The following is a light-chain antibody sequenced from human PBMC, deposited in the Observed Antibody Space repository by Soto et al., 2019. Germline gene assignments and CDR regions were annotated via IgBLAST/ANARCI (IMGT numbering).Light chain of an antibody. CDR2: GAS. CDR3: QHSNSYSEA. CDR1: QSVSSN. V-gene: IGKV3-15*01. J-gene: IGKJ1*01. Sequence: EVGMKQSPATLPVSPGERVTLSCRASQSVSSNLAWYQQKPGQAPRLLIHGASTRATGVPARFSGSGSGTEFTLTISSLQPDDFATYYCQHSNSYSEAFGQGTKVDI.